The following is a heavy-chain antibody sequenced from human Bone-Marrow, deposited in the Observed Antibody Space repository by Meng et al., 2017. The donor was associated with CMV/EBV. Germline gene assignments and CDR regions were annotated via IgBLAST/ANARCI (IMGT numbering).Heavy chain of an antibody. D-gene: IGHD6-13*01. CDR2: IYYSGST. CDR1: GGSISSYY. V-gene: IGHV4-59*01. Sequence: SETLSLTCTVSGGSISSYYWSWIRQPPGKGLEWIGYIYYSGSTNYNPSLKSRVTISVDTSKNQFALKLRSVTAADTAVYYCASHRRIAAAIILWGQGTRVTVSS. CDR3: ASHRRIAAAIIL. J-gene: IGHJ4*02.